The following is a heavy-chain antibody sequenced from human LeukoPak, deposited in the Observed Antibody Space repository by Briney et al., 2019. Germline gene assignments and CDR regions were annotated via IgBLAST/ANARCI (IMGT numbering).Heavy chain of an antibody. CDR2: IYHSGST. D-gene: IGHD3-22*01. J-gene: IGHJ4*02. Sequence: PSETLSLTCTVSGGSINSTSNYWGWIRQPPGKGLEWIGYIYHSGSTYYNPSLKSRVTISVDRSKNQFSLKLSSVTAADTAVYYCARGLYYYDSSGYHPYYFDYWGQGTLVTVSS. CDR3: ARGLYYYDSSGYHPYYFDY. V-gene: IGHV4-39*07. CDR1: GGSINSTSNY.